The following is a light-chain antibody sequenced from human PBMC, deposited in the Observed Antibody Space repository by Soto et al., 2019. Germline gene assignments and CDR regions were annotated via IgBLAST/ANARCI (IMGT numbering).Light chain of an antibody. V-gene: IGKV3-11*01. Sequence: EIVLTQSPATLSLSPGETATLSCRTSQSVTSYLAWFQQRPGQAPRLLIYDTSNRAPGIPARFSGSGYGTDFTLTISGLESEDSAVYYCQQRSDWPRLTFGGGTKVEIK. CDR1: QSVTSY. CDR3: QQRSDWPRLT. CDR2: DTS. J-gene: IGKJ4*01.